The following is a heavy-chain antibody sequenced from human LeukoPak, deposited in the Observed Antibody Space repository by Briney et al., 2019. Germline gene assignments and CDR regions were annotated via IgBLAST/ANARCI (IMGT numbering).Heavy chain of an antibody. J-gene: IGHJ3*02. V-gene: IGHV4-4*02. Sequence: PGGSLRLSCAASGFTVSNNYMSWVRQPPGTGLEWIGEMYHDGYTNYNPSLKSRVTMSVDKSKNHFSLRLTSVTAADTAVFYCARSRGAVAGWSFDIWGQGTVVTVSS. CDR1: GFTVSNNY. CDR3: ARSRGAVAGWSFDI. CDR2: MYHDGYT. D-gene: IGHD6-19*01.